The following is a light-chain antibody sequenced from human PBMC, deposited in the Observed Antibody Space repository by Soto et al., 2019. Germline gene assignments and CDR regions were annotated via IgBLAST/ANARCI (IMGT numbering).Light chain of an antibody. Sequence: DIQMTQSPSSLSASVGDRVTITCRASESIRNNLNWYQQKPGKAPKLLIYAASTLQSGVPSRFSGGGSGTEFTLTTGSLQPEDFTTYYCQQTYSTPRGAFGRGTKVEFK. V-gene: IGKV1-39*01. J-gene: IGKJ1*01. CDR2: AAS. CDR3: QQTYSTPRGA. CDR1: ESIRNN.